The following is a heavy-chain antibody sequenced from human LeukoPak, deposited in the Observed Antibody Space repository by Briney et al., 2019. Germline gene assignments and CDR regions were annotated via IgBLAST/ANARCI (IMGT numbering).Heavy chain of an antibody. CDR1: GHNFPSYW. Sequence: GESLKISCKASGHNFPSYWIGWVRQVPGKGLEWMGIIYPGDSETRYSPSFQGHVTISVDKSTGTAYLQWTILKASDAAMYYCATRRVAGIAVVPDSWGQGTLVTVSS. CDR3: ATRRVAGIAVVPDS. CDR2: IYPGDSET. V-gene: IGHV5-51*01. J-gene: IGHJ4*02. D-gene: IGHD6-19*01.